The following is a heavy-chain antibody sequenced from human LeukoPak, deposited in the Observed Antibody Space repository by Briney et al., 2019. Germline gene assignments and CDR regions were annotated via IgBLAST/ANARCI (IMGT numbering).Heavy chain of an antibody. V-gene: IGHV4-59*01. Sequence: SETLSLTCTVSGGSISSYYWSWIRQPPGKGLEWIGYIYYSGSTNYNPSLKSRVTISVDTSKNQFSLKLSSVTAADTAVYYCAREGDDSSGFGYWGQGTLVTVSS. CDR3: AREGDDSSGFGY. D-gene: IGHD3-22*01. CDR1: GGSISSYY. CDR2: IYYSGST. J-gene: IGHJ4*02.